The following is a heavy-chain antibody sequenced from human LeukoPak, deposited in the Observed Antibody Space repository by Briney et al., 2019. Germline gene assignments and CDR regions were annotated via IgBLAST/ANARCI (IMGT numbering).Heavy chain of an antibody. CDR2: IKQDGSDK. J-gene: IGHJ1*01. CDR3: ARGSSGYSQYFQH. Sequence: TGGSLRLSCAASGFIFSNYWMSWVRQAPGKGLEWVANIKQDGSDKYYVDSVKGRFTISRDNGKNSLYLEMNSLRAEDTAVYYCARGSSGYSQYFQHWGQGTLVTVPS. D-gene: IGHD3-22*01. CDR1: GFIFSNYW. V-gene: IGHV3-7*04.